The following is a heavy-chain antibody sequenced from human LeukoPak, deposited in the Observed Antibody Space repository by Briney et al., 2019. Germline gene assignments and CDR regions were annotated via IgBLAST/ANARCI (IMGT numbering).Heavy chain of an antibody. D-gene: IGHD5-12*01. J-gene: IGHJ4*02. CDR3: VNTRGYSGYDILGYFDY. CDR2: ISSNGGST. Sequence: HPGGSLRLSCSASGFTFSSYAMHWVRQAPGKGLEYVSAISSNGGSTYYADSVKGRFTISRDNSKNTLYLQMSSLRVEDTAVYYCVNTRGYSGYDILGYFDYWGQGTLVTVSS. CDR1: GFTFSSYA. V-gene: IGHV3-64D*06.